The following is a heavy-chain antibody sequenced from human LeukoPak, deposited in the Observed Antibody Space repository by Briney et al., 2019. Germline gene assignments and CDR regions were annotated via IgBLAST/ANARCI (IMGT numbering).Heavy chain of an antibody. CDR1: GYTFTSYY. CDR2: INPSGGST. V-gene: IGHV1-46*01. D-gene: IGHD3-3*01. CDR3: ARENSSGYYTIDY. J-gene: IGHJ4*02. Sequence: EASVKVSCKASGYTFTSYYMHWVRQAPGQGLEWMGIINPSGGSTSCAQKFQGRVTMTRDMSTSTVYMELSSLRSEDTAVYYCARENSSGYYTIDYWGQGTLVTVSS.